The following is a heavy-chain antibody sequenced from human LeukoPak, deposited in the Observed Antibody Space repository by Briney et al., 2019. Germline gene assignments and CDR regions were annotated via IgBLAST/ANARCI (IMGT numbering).Heavy chain of an antibody. CDR1: GYTFTGYY. D-gene: IGHD6-6*01. Sequence: ASVKVSCKASGYTFTGYYMHWVRQAPGRGLEWMGWINPNSGGTNYAQKFQGRVTMTRDTSISTAYMELSRLRSDDTAVYYCARFRAARLRGFDYWGQGTLVTVSS. CDR2: INPNSGGT. CDR3: ARFRAARLRGFDY. V-gene: IGHV1-2*02. J-gene: IGHJ4*02.